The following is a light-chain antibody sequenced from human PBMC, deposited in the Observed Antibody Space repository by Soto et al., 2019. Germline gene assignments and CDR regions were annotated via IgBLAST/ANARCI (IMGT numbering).Light chain of an antibody. CDR2: EVT. CDR1: SSDVGAYHF. V-gene: IGLV2-14*01. J-gene: IGLJ1*01. Sequence: QSVLTQPASVSGSPGQSITVSCTGSSSDVGAYHFVSWYQHHPGKASKLILYEVTARPSGVSSRFSGSKSGNTASLTISGLQADDEANYYCSSYTSSNTPYVFGTGTKV. CDR3: SSYTSSNTPYV.